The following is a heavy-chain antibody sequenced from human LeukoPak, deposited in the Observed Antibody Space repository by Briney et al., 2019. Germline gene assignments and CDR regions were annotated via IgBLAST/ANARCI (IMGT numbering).Heavy chain of an antibody. CDR3: ASSLWDDSSGYFDY. CDR2: IYTSGTT. J-gene: IGHJ4*02. V-gene: IGHV4-4*07. D-gene: IGHD3-22*01. CDR1: GGSVSSHY. Sequence: SETLSLTCTVSGGSVSSHYWSWIRQPAGKGLEWIGRIYTSGTTNYNPSLKSRVTMSVDTSKNQFSLKLSSVTAADTAVYYCASSLWDDSSGYFDYWGQGTLVTVSS.